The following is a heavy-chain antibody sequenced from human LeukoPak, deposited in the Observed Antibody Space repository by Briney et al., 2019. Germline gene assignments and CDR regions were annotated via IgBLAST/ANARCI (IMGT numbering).Heavy chain of an antibody. Sequence: GGSLRLSCAASGFTFSSYAMSWVRQAPGKGLEWVSAISGTGGSTYYADSVKGRFPISRDNAKNTLYLQMNSLRAEDTAVYYWAREKMATTPSVFEIWGQGTMVTVSS. CDR3: AREKMATTPSVFEI. CDR2: ISGTGGST. D-gene: IGHD5-24*01. CDR1: GFTFSSYA. V-gene: IGHV3-23*01. J-gene: IGHJ3*02.